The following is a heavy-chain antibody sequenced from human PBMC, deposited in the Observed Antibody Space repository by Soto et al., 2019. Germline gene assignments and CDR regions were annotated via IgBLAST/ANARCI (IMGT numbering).Heavy chain of an antibody. CDR1: GGSISSSSYY. Sequence: QLQLQESGPGLVKPSETLSLTCTVSGGSISSSSYYWGWIRQPPGKGLEWIGSIYYSGSTYYNPSLKSRVTISVDTSKNQFSLKLSSVTAADTAVYYCARSRVYCTNGVCYPFDYWGQGTLVTVSS. J-gene: IGHJ4*02. CDR2: IYYSGST. D-gene: IGHD2-8*01. V-gene: IGHV4-39*01. CDR3: ARSRVYCTNGVCYPFDY.